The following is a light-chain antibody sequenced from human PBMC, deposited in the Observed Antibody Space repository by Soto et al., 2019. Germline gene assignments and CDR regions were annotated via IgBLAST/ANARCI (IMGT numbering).Light chain of an antibody. CDR2: DDS. V-gene: IGLV3-21*02. CDR1: NIGSKT. CDR3: QVWDTTSDQLYR. J-gene: IGLJ1*01. Sequence: SYELTQPPSVSVAPGQTARITCGGHNIGSKTVHWYQQMPGQAPVLVIYDDSDRPSGIPERFSGSNSGNTATLTISRVEAGDEAVYYCQVWDTTSDQLYRFGTGTKVTVL.